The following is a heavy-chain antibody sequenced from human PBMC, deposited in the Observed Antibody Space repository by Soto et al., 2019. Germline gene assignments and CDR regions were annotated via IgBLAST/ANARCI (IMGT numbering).Heavy chain of an antibody. J-gene: IGHJ4*02. CDR3: ARSRLWEQHFDS. Sequence: SETLSLTCTVSGGSLTSEGYYVGWIRQLPGKGLEWIGYIYYSGSIFYNPFLKSRASISAHSSKRQFSLKLSSVTAADTAVYYCARSRLWEQHFDSWGQGILVTVSS. CDR1: GGSLTSEGYY. CDR2: IYYSGSI. V-gene: IGHV4-31*03. D-gene: IGHD1-26*01.